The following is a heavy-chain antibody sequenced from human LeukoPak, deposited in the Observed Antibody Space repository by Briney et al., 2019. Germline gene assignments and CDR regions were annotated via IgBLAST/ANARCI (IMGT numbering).Heavy chain of an antibody. J-gene: IGHJ6*02. D-gene: IGHD4-11*01. Sequence: GGSLRLSCAASGFTFSSYGMHWVRQAPGKGLEWVAVIWYDGSNKYYADSVKGRFTISRDNSKNTLYLQMNSLRDEDTAVYYCAGERTTVISSYGMDVWGQGTTVTVSS. CDR1: GFTFSSYG. CDR3: AGERTTVISSYGMDV. CDR2: IWYDGSNK. V-gene: IGHV3-33*01.